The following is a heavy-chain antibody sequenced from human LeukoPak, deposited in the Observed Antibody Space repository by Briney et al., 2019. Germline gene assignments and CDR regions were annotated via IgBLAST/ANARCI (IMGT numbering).Heavy chain of an antibody. D-gene: IGHD5-24*01. Sequence: SETLSLSCGVYGGSFSGYYWSWIRQPPGKGLEWIGEINPRGSTNYNPSLKSRVTLSADTSKNQFSLTLNSVAAADTAVYYCARRRLGYYFDYWGQGTLVTVSS. CDR1: GGSFSGYY. V-gene: IGHV4-34*01. CDR3: ARRRLGYYFDY. CDR2: INPRGST. J-gene: IGHJ4*02.